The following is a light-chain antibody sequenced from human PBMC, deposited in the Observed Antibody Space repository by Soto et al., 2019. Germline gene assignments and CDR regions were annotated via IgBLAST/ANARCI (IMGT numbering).Light chain of an antibody. CDR2: EVS. J-gene: IGLJ2*01. CDR3: SSYAGSNIVV. Sequence: LTPPPSASWSPGQSVTISCTGTSSDVGGYNYVSWYQQHPGKAPKLMIYEVSKRPSGVPDRFSGSKSGNTASLTVSGLQAEDEADYYCSSYAGSNIVVFGGGTQLTVL. CDR1: SSDVGGYNY. V-gene: IGLV2-8*01.